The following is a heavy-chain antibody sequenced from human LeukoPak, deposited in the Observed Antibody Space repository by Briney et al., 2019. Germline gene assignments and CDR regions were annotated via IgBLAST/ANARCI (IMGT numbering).Heavy chain of an antibody. V-gene: IGHV4-59*01. J-gene: IGHJ4*02. CDR2: IYYGVIT. CDR3: ARENAELGVVDY. CDR1: GGSISSYY. D-gene: IGHD3-3*01. Sequence: TDTLSLTCTVSGGSISSYYWSWIRQPPGKGLEWIGYIYYGVITNYNPSLKSRVTISVDTSKNQFSLKLSSVTAADTAVYYCARENAELGVVDYWGEGTLVT.